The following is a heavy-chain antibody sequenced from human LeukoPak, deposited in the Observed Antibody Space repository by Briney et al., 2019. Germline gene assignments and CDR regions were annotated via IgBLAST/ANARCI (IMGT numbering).Heavy chain of an antibody. V-gene: IGHV3-74*01. CDR2: SYSDGSST. Sequence: RGSLRLSCAASGFTLSSYWMHWVRQAPGKGLVWVSRSYSDGSSTSYADSVQGRFTISRDNAKNTLYLQMNSLSAEDTAVYYCARGYSSGWYELYYFDYWGQGTLVTVSS. D-gene: IGHD6-19*01. CDR3: ARGYSSGWYELYYFDY. J-gene: IGHJ4*02. CDR1: GFTLSSYW.